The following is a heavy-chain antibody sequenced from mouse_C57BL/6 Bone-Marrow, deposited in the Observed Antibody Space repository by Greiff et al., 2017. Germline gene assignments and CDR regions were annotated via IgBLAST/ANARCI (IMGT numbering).Heavy chain of an antibody. CDR3: ARLMIRGYAMDY. D-gene: IGHD2-4*01. J-gene: IGHJ4*01. CDR1: GFTFSSYG. Sequence: EVKVVESGGDLVKPGGSLKLSCAASGFTFSSYGMSWVRQTPDKRLEWVATISSGGSYTYYPDSVKGRFTISRDNAKNTLYLQMSSLKSEDTAMYYCARLMIRGYAMDYWGQGTSVTVSS. V-gene: IGHV5-6*01. CDR2: ISSGGSYT.